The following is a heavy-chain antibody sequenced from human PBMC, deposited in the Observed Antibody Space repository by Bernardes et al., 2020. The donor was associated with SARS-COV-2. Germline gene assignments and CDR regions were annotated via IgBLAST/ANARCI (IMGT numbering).Heavy chain of an antibody. CDR3: TRGLELELITWFDY. V-gene: IGHV3-30-3*01. CDR2: ISNDGSIK. D-gene: IGHD1-7*01. CDR1: GFTFRSSA. J-gene: IGHJ4*02. Sequence: VGPLLLSCTASGFTFRSSAMHWVRQAPGPGPEWVAVISNDGSIKYYTDSVKGRFTISRDNSKNTLYLLMNSLRTDDTAVYYCTRGLELELITWFDYWGQGTLVTVSS.